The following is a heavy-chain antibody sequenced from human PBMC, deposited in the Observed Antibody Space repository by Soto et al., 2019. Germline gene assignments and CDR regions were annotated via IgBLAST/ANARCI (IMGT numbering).Heavy chain of an antibody. D-gene: IGHD4-4*01. CDR1: GFTFSSYN. CDR3: ARYDYSNYGASDV. CDR2: ISTSGTTI. V-gene: IGHV3-48*02. Sequence: EVQLVESGGGFVQPGGSLRLSCAASGFTFSSYNMKGVRQAPGKGLEWVSYISTSGTTIYYTDSVKGRFTISRDNAKNSLYLLMNSLRDEDTAVYYCARYDYSNYGASDVWGQGTTVTVSS. J-gene: IGHJ6*02.